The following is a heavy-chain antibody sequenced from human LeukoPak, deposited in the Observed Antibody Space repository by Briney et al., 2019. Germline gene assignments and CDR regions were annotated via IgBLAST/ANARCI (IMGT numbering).Heavy chain of an antibody. CDR2: INPNSGGT. CDR3: ASGDIVVVTAALRLNY. CDR1: GYTFTGYY. Sequence: VASVKVSCKASGYTFTGYYMHWVRQAPGQGLEWMGWINPNSGGTNYAQKFQGRVTMTRDTSISTAYMELSRLRSDGTAVYYCASGDIVVVTAALRLNYWGQGTLVTVSS. J-gene: IGHJ4*02. D-gene: IGHD2-21*02. V-gene: IGHV1-2*02.